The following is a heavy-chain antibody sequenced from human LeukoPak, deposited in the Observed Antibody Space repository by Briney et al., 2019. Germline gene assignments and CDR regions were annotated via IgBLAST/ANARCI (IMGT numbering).Heavy chain of an antibody. CDR1: GYTLTELS. CDR3: ATPGGLHIDYGDYSPPFDY. Sequence: ASVKVSCKVSGYTLTELSMHWVRQAPGKGLEWMGGFDPEDGETIYAQKFQGRVTMTEDTSTDTAYMELSSLRSEDTAVYYCATPGGLHIDYGDYSPPFDYWGQGTLVTVSS. CDR2: FDPEDGET. D-gene: IGHD4-17*01. V-gene: IGHV1-24*01. J-gene: IGHJ4*02.